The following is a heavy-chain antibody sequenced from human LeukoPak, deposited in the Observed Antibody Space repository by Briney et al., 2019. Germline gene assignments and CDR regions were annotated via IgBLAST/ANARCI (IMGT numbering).Heavy chain of an antibody. J-gene: IGHJ4*02. Sequence: APVKVSCKASGYTFTDYYIHWVRQAPGQGLEWMGWINPSSGASNYEQKFQGRVTMTRDTSASTAYMELSSLTSDDAAVYYCARTVTTRNGYWGQGTLVTVSS. CDR3: ARTVTTRNGY. V-gene: IGHV1-2*02. CDR1: GYTFTDYY. CDR2: INPSSGAS. D-gene: IGHD4-17*01.